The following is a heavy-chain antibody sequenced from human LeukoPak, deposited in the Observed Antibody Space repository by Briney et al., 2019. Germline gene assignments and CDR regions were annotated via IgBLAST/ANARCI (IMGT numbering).Heavy chain of an antibody. J-gene: IGHJ4*02. CDR2: IYYSGST. D-gene: IGHD2-2*01. CDR3: AREPEGYCSSTSCSNRYYFDY. Sequence: KPSETLSLTCTVSGGSISSSSYYWGWIRQPPGKGLEWIGSIYYSGSTYYNPSLKGRVTISVDTSKNQFSLKLSSVTAADTAVYYCAREPEGYCSSTSCSNRYYFDYWGQGTLVTVSS. V-gene: IGHV4-39*02. CDR1: GGSISSSSYY.